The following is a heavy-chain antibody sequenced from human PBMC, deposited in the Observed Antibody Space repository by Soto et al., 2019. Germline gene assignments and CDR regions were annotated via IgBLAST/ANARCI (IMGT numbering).Heavy chain of an antibody. CDR3: EKNINWERLGGGFDY. V-gene: IGHV3-9*01. D-gene: IGHD1-26*01. J-gene: IGHJ4*02. CDR1: GFTFDDYA. CDR2: ISWNSGSI. Sequence: EVQLVESGGGLVQPGRSLRLSCAASGFTFDDYAMHWVRQAPGKGLEWVSGISWNSGSIGYADSVKGRFTISRDNAKSSLYLQMNSLRAEDTALYYCEKNINWERLGGGFDYWGQGTLVTVSS.